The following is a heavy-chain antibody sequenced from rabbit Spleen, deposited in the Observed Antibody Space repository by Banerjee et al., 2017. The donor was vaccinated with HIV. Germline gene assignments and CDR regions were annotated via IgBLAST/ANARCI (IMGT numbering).Heavy chain of an antibody. V-gene: IGHV1S40*01. CDR3: ARNYVNAFDP. CDR1: GFSFSSYY. D-gene: IGHD1-1*01. CDR2: IDPGLGAT. Sequence: QSLEESGGDLVKPGASLTLTCTASGFSFSSYYMSWVRQAPGKGLEWIGYIDPGLGATYYANWPKGRFTISKTSSTIVTLQMTSLTAADTATYFCARNYVNAFDPWGPGTLVTVS. J-gene: IGHJ2*01.